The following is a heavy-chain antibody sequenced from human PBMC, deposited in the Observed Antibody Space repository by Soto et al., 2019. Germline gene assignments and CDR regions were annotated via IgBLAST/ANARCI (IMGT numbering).Heavy chain of an antibody. V-gene: IGHV3-33*01. D-gene: IGHD5-18*01. J-gene: IGHJ6*02. CDR1: GFTFSSYG. Sequence: QVQLVESGGGVVQPGRSLRLSCAASGFTFSSYGMHWVRQAPGKGLEWVAVIWFDGSNKYYADSVKGRFTISRDNSKNTLYLQMISLRAEDTAVYYCARDQRYSYGLDYYYYGMDVWGQGTTVTVSS. CDR2: IWFDGSNK. CDR3: ARDQRYSYGLDYYYYGMDV.